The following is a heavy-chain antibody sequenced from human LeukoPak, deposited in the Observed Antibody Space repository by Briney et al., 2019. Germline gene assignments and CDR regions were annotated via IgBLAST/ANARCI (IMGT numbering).Heavy chain of an antibody. CDR1: GFTFSSYG. CDR2: VRYDGSNK. V-gene: IGHV3-30*02. D-gene: IGHD3-22*01. J-gene: IGHJ4*02. CDR3: AKDHYDSSGYYEKYFDY. Sequence: PGGSLRLSCAASGFTFSSYGMHWVRQAPGKGLEWVAFVRYDGSNKYYADSVKGRFTISRDNSKNTVYLQMNSLRAEDAAVYYCAKDHYDSSGYYEKYFDYWGQGTLVTVSS.